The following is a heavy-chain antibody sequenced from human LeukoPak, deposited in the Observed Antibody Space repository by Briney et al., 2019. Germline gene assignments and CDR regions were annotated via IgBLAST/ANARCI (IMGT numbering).Heavy chain of an antibody. J-gene: IGHJ4*02. CDR3: AKDLFKGGYCSSTSCYPPDY. Sequence: SGGSLRLSCAASGFTFSSYGMHWVRQAPGKGLEWVAFIRYDGSNKYYADSVKGRFTISRDNSKNTLYLQMNSLRAEDTAVYYCAKDLFKGGYCSSTSCYPPDYWGQGTLVTVSS. D-gene: IGHD2-2*01. V-gene: IGHV3-30*02. CDR2: IRYDGSNK. CDR1: GFTFSSYG.